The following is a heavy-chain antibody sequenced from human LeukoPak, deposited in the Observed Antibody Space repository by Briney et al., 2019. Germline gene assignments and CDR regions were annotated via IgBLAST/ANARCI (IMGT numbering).Heavy chain of an antibody. Sequence: SQTLSLTCAVSGGSISSGGYSWSWIRQPPGKGLGWIGYIYHSGSTYYNPSLKSRVTISVDRSKNQFSLKLSSVTAADTAVYYCARGSVVNPNWFDPWGQGTLVTVSS. V-gene: IGHV4-30-2*01. CDR2: IYHSGST. CDR3: ARGSVVNPNWFDP. CDR1: GGSISSGGYS. J-gene: IGHJ5*02. D-gene: IGHD2-21*01.